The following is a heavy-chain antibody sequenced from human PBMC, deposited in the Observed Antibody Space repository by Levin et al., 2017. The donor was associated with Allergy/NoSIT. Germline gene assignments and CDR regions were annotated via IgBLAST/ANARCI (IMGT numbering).Heavy chain of an antibody. J-gene: IGHJ5*02. Sequence: SETLSLTCTVSGGSISSGSYYWSWIRQPAGKGLQWIGRIYTSGITNYNPSLKSRVTISLDTSKNQFSLKLTSVTAADTAVYYWSRDPWGASFWFDPWGQGTLVTVSS. CDR1: GGSISSGSYY. D-gene: IGHD3-16*01. V-gene: IGHV4-61*02. CDR2: IYTSGIT. CDR3: SRDPWGASFWFDP.